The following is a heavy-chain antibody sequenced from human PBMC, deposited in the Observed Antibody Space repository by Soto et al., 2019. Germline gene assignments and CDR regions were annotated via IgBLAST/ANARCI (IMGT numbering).Heavy chain of an antibody. CDR3: ARDPNLDY. CDR1: GFTFSSYA. Sequence: PGGSLRLSCAASGFTFSSYAMHWVRQAPGKGLEWVAVISYDGSNKYYADSVKGRFTISRDNSKNTLYLQMNSLRAEDTAVYYCARDPNLDYWGQGTLVTVSS. J-gene: IGHJ4*02. V-gene: IGHV3-30-3*01. CDR2: ISYDGSNK.